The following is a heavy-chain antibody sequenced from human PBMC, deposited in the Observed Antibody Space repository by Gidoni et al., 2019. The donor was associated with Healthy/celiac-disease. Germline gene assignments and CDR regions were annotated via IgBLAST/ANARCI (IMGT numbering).Heavy chain of an antibody. D-gene: IGHD4-17*01. CDR1: GFTFDDYA. CDR2: ISWNSGSI. CDR3: AKDKLPTVTIDFDY. V-gene: IGHV3-9*01. Sequence: EVQLVESGGGLVQPGRSLRLSCAASGFTFDDYAMHWVRQPPGNGLEWVSGISWNSGSIGYADSVKGRFTISRDNAKNSLYLQMNSLRAEDTALYYCAKDKLPTVTIDFDYWGQGTLVTVSS. J-gene: IGHJ4*02.